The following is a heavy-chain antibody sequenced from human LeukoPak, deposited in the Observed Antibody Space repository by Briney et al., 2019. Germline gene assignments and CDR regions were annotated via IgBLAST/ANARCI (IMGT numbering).Heavy chain of an antibody. CDR3: AKDLLPEHYYYYMDV. J-gene: IGHJ6*03. CDR2: IWYDGSNK. D-gene: IGHD2-15*01. Sequence: GGSLRLSCAASGFTFSSYGMHWVRQAPGKGLEWGAVIWYDGSNKYYADSVKGRFTISRDNSKNTLYLQMNSLRAEDTAVYYCAKDLLPEHYYYYMDVWGKGTTVTVSS. CDR1: GFTFSSYG. V-gene: IGHV3-33*06.